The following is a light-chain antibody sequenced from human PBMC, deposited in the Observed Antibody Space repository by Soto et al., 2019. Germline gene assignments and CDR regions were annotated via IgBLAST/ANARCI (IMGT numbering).Light chain of an antibody. CDR2: DAY. V-gene: IGKV1D-13*01. CDR3: QQYNNWPAIT. CDR1: QNIGSY. J-gene: IGKJ5*01. Sequence: IQMTQSPSSLSASVGDRVTITCQASQNIGSYLNWYQRKPGKAPKLLIYDAYSLESGVPSRFSGRRSGTEFTLTISSLQSEDFAVYCCQQYNNWPAITFGQGTRLEIK.